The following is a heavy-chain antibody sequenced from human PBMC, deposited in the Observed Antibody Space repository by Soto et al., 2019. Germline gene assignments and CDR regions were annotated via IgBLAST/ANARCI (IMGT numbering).Heavy chain of an antibody. Sequence: ASVKVSCKASGYTFTGYYMHWVRQAPGQGLEWMGWINPNSGGTNYAQKFQGWVTMTRDTSISTAYMELSRLRSDDTAVYYCARHDSSGYYSAFDIWGQGTMATV. CDR3: ARHDSSGYYSAFDI. CDR2: INPNSGGT. J-gene: IGHJ3*02. V-gene: IGHV1-2*04. CDR1: GYTFTGYY. D-gene: IGHD3-22*01.